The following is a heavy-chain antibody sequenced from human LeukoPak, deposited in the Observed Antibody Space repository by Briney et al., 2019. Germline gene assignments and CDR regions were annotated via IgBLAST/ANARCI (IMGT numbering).Heavy chain of an antibody. V-gene: IGHV1-24*01. D-gene: IGHD3-22*01. Sequence: ASVKVSCKVSGYTLTELSMHWVRQVPGKGLEWMGGFDPEDGDTIYAQKFQGRVSMTEDTSTDTAYMELSSLRSEDTAVYYCTTANYDSSGYYFGANFDSWGQRTLVTVSS. CDR3: TTANYDSSGYYFGANFDS. CDR2: FDPEDGDT. J-gene: IGHJ4*02. CDR1: GYTLTELS.